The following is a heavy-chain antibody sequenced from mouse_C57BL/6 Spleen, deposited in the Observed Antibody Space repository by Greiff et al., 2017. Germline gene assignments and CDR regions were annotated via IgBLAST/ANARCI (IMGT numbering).Heavy chain of an antibody. CDR1: GYTFTDYE. J-gene: IGHJ2*01. CDR2: IDPETGGT. V-gene: IGHV1-15*01. CDR3: TRITTVEGY. D-gene: IGHD1-1*01. Sequence: QVQLQQSGAELVRPGASVTLSCKASGYTFTDYEMHWVKQTPVHGLEWIGAIDPETGGTAYNQKSKGKAILTADKSSSTAYMELRSLTSEDSAVYYCTRITTVEGYWGQGTTLTVSS.